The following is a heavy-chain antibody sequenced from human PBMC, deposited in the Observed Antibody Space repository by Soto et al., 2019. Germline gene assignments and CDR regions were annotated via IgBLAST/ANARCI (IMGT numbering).Heavy chain of an antibody. Sequence: ASVKVSCKASGYTFTNYAMHWVRQAPGQRLEWMGWINAGNGNTKYSQKFQARVTITRDTSASTAYMELSSLRSEDTAVYYCARGERYYYDSSGYFGFDYWAQGTLVTVSS. J-gene: IGHJ4*02. CDR3: ARGERYYYDSSGYFGFDY. CDR2: INAGNGNT. CDR1: GYTFTNYA. D-gene: IGHD3-22*01. V-gene: IGHV1-3*01.